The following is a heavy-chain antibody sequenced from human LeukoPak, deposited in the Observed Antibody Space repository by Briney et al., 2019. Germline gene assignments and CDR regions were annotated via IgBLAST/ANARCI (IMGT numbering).Heavy chain of an antibody. CDR2: INPNSGGT. D-gene: IGHD6-6*01. CDR1: GYTFTDYY. Sequence: ASVKVSCKASGYTFTDYYMHWVRQAPGQGLEWMGWINPNSGGTNFAQKFQGRVAMTRDTSISTVYMELGSLRSDDTAVHYCARARWQLVPYFDSWGQGTLVTVSS. CDR3: ARARWQLVPYFDS. J-gene: IGHJ4*02. V-gene: IGHV1-2*02.